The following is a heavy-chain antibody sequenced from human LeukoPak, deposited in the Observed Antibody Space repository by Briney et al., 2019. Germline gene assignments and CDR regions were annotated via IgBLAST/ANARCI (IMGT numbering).Heavy chain of an antibody. J-gene: IGHJ5*02. D-gene: IGHD6-19*01. CDR2: IYTSGST. CDR1: GGSISSGSYN. CDR3: ARGDGRLVPWSFWFDP. V-gene: IGHV4-61*02. Sequence: PSETLSLTCTVSGGSISSGSYNWSWIRQPAGKGLEWIGRIYTSGSTNYNPSLKSRVTISVDTSKNQFSLKLSSVTAADTAVYYCARGDGRLVPWSFWFDPWGQGTLVTVSS.